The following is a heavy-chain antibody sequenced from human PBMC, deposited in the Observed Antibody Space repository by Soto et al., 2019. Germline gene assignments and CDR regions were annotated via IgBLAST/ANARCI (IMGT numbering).Heavy chain of an antibody. D-gene: IGHD1-26*01. CDR2: INAGNGNT. J-gene: IGHJ4*02. Sequence: ASVKVSCKASGYTFTSYAMHWVRQAPGQRLEWMGWINAGNGNTKYSQKFQGRVTITRDTSASTAYMELSSLRSEDTAVYYCARERVGDLRWPFAYRGRGPLEPVSS. CDR1: GYTFTSYA. V-gene: IGHV1-3*01. CDR3: ARERVGDLRWPFAY.